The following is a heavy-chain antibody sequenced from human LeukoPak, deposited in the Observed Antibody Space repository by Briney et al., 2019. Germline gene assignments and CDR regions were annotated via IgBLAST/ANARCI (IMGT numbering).Heavy chain of an antibody. V-gene: IGHV1-69*13. D-gene: IGHD6-19*01. CDR1: GGTFSSYA. CDR3: ARVDSGRPRDGFDI. CDR2: IIPIFGTA. Sequence: ASVKVSRKASGGTFSSYAISWVRQAPGQGLEWMGGIIPIFGTANYAQKFQGRVTITADESTSTVYMELSSLRSEDTAVYYCARVDSGRPRDGFDIWGQGTMVTVSS. J-gene: IGHJ3*02.